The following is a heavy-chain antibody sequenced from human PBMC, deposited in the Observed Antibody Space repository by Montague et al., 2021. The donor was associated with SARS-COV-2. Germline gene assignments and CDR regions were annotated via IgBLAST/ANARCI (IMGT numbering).Heavy chain of an antibody. Sequence: SLRLSCAASGFTVNSNYMSWVRQAPGKGLEWVALIYSGCDTTYAVSVRDRFTISRDNSKNTLYLQMNSLRVEDTAVFYCARGGVGATWAFDIWGQGTMFTVSS. J-gene: IGHJ3*02. D-gene: IGHD1-26*01. CDR1: GFTVNSNY. V-gene: IGHV3-53*01. CDR3: ARGGVGATWAFDI. CDR2: IYSGCDT.